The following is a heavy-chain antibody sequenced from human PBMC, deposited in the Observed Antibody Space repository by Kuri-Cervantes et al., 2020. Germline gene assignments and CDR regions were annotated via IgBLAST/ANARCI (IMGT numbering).Heavy chain of an antibody. CDR1: GFSLSNARMG. J-gene: IGHJ6*03. Sequence: SGPTLVKPTETLTLTCTVSGFSLSNARMGVSWIRQPPGKGLEWIGYIYYSGSTNYNPSLKSRVTISVDTSKNQFSLKLSSVTAADTAVYYCARAYYYDSSGYYYDYYYMDVWGKGTTVTVSS. V-gene: IGHV4-61*01. D-gene: IGHD3-22*01. CDR2: IYYSGST. CDR3: ARAYYYDSSGYYYDYYYMDV.